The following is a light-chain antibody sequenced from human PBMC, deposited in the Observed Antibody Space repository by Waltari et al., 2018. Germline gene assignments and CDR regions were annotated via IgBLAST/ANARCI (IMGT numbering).Light chain of an antibody. V-gene: IGLV3-1*01. J-gene: IGLJ3*02. CDR3: QALGTGAWV. Sequence: SYELTQPPSVSVSPGQTASITCSGDILGNKYASWYQQKPGQSPLLVIYQDTKRPSGFPERFSGSKSGNAATLTVSGTQAMDEADYYCQALGTGAWVFGGGTKLTVL. CDR2: QDT. CDR1: ILGNKY.